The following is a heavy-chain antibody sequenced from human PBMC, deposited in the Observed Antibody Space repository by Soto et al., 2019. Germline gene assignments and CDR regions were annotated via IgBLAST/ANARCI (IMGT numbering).Heavy chain of an antibody. CDR1: GGSVSSGSYY. D-gene: IGHD3-9*01. J-gene: IGHJ4*02. Sequence: QVQLQASGPGLVKPSETLSLTCTVSGGSVSSGSYYWSWIRQPPGKGLEWIGYIYYSGSTNYNPSLTSRVTISVDSSKNQLSLKLSSVTAADAAVYYCARGSPVDIDYWGQGTLATVSS. V-gene: IGHV4-61*01. CDR2: IYYSGST. CDR3: ARGSPVDIDY.